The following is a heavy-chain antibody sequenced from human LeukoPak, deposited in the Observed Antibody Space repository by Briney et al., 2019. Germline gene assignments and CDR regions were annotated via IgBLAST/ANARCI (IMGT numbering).Heavy chain of an antibody. Sequence: ASVKVSCEASGYTFTSNAMNWVRQAPGQGLELMGWINTNTGNPTYAQGFTGRFVFSLDTSVSTAHLQISSLKAEDTAVYYCARDRKGRIVVVPAAQPSYNWFDPWGQGTLVTVSS. CDR3: ARDRKGRIVVVPAAQPSYNWFDP. CDR1: GYTFTSNA. CDR2: INTNTGNP. V-gene: IGHV7-4-1*02. D-gene: IGHD2-2*01. J-gene: IGHJ5*02.